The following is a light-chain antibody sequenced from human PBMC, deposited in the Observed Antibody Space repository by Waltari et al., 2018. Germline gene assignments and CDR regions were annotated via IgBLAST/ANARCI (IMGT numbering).Light chain of an antibody. V-gene: IGKV3-15*01. Sequence: EIVMTQSPATLSVSPGERATLSCRASQSVSTNLAWYQQKPGQAPRLLIYGASTRATGIPARCSGSGSGTEFTLTSSSLQSEDFALYYCQQYKKWPWTFGQGTKVEIK. J-gene: IGKJ1*01. CDR1: QSVSTN. CDR2: GAS. CDR3: QQYKKWPWT.